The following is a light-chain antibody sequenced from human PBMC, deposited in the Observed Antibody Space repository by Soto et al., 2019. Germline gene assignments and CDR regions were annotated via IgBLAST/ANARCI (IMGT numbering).Light chain of an antibody. CDR1: QSIGSN. J-gene: IGKJ2*02. CDR2: HTS. V-gene: IGKV3-15*01. Sequence: VMTQSPATLSASPGERVILSCRASQSIGSNLAWCQQKPGQPPRLLIYHTSTRAPDIPPRFSGSGSGTEFTLTISSLQSEDFGIYFCQECNNWPRCTFGQGTKLQIK. CDR3: QECNNWPRCT.